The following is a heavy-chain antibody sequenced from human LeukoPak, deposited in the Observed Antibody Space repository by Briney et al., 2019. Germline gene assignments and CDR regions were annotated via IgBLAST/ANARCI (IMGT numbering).Heavy chain of an antibody. J-gene: IGHJ5*02. Sequence: ASVTVSCKASGYTFTSYDINWVRQTTGQGLEWMGWMNPNRGNTGYAQKFQGRVTMTRNTSIRTAYMELSSPRSEDTAVYYCARDYGGRPGWFDPWGQGTLATLSS. V-gene: IGHV1-8*01. D-gene: IGHD4-23*01. CDR3: ARDYGGRPGWFDP. CDR1: GYTFTSYD. CDR2: MNPNRGNT.